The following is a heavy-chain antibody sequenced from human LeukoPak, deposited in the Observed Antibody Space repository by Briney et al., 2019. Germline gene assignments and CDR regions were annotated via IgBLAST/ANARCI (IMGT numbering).Heavy chain of an antibody. CDR1: GGSISSGGYY. V-gene: IGHV4-30-2*01. CDR3: ARDDCSSTSCYHHSYWYFDL. D-gene: IGHD2-2*01. J-gene: IGHJ2*01. CDR2: IYHSGST. Sequence: PSQTLSLTCTVSGGSISSGGYYWSWIPQPPGKGLEWIVYIYHSGSTYYNPSLKSRVTISVDRSKHQFSLKLSSVTAADTAVYYCARDDCSSTSCYHHSYWYFDLWGRGTLVTVPS.